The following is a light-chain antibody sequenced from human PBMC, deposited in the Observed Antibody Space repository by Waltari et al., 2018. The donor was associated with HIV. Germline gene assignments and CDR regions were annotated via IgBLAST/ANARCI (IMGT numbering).Light chain of an antibody. CDR3: NCRGNSGNQVL. CDR2: GQD. V-gene: IGLV3-19*01. Sequence: SSELTQDPAVSVALGQNVMITCHGDSLRNNYARWYQQKPGQAPVLVFDGQDGRPSGIPDRFSGSSSGNTASLTITGAQAEDEADYYCNCRGNSGNQVLFGGGTQLTVL. J-gene: IGLJ2*01. CDR1: SLRNNY.